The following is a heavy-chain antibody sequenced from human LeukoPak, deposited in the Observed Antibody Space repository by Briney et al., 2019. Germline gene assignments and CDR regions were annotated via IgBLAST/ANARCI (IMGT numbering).Heavy chain of an antibody. Sequence: PSETPSLTCGVFGGSLRGYYWTWIRQVPGKGLEWIGEINDSGSSNYNPSLKSRVTISVDTSKNRFSLILNSVTAADTAVYYCSRGLSDVYWGQGTLVTVSS. CDR2: INDSGSS. CDR3: SRGLSDVY. CDR1: GGSLRGYY. J-gene: IGHJ4*02. V-gene: IGHV4-34*01.